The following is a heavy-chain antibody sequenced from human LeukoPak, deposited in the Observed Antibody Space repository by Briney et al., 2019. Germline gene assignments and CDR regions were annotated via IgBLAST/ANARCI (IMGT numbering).Heavy chain of an antibody. V-gene: IGHV3-9*01. J-gene: IGHJ2*01. CDR1: GFTFDDYA. D-gene: IGHD4-17*01. CDR2: ISWNSGSI. Sequence: GGSLRLSCAASGFTFDDYAMHWVRQAPGKGLEWVSGISWNSGSIGYADSVKGRFTISRDNAKNSLYLQMNSLRAEDTALYYCAKDIYGDHSAFDLWGRGTLVTASS. CDR3: AKDIYGDHSAFDL.